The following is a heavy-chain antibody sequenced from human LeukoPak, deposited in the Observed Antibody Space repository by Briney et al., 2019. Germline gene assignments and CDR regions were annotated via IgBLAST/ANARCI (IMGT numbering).Heavy chain of an antibody. V-gene: IGHV4-4*07. CDR2: IYTSGST. CDR1: GGSISSYY. CDR3: ARDLGSNYQRTSYYYYYMDV. J-gene: IGHJ6*03. Sequence: PSETLSLTCTVSGGSISSYYWSWIRQPAGKGLEWIGRIYTSGSTNYNPSLKSRVTMSVDTSKNQFSLKLSSVTAADTAVYYCARDLGSNYQRTSYYYYYMDVWGKGTTVTVSS. D-gene: IGHD4-11*01.